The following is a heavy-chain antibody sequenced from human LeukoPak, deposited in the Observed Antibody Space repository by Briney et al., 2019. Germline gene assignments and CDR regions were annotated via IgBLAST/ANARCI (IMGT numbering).Heavy chain of an antibody. CDR3: AKDPGYSGSYYKGDYFDY. D-gene: IGHD1-26*01. CDR2: ISYDGSNK. CDR1: GFTFSSYG. V-gene: IGHV3-30*18. Sequence: GGSLRLSCAASGFTFSSYGMHWVRQAPGKGLEWVAVISYDGSNKYYADSVKGRFTISRDNSKNTLYLQMNSLRAEDTAVYYCAKDPGYSGSYYKGDYFDYWGQGTLVTVSS. J-gene: IGHJ4*02.